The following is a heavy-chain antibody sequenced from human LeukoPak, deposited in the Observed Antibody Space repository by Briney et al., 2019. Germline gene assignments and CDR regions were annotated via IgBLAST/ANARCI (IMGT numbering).Heavy chain of an antibody. CDR1: GFTFSLYA. J-gene: IGHJ4*02. Sequence: GGSLRLSCAASGFTFSLYAMNWVRQAPGKGLEWVSYINSGSSDKHYTESVSGRFTISRDNAKKTLYLQMNSLRAEDTAVYFCARDTYEPGLIDFWGQGTLVSVSS. CDR2: INSGSSDK. D-gene: IGHD3-3*01. V-gene: IGHV3-21*05. CDR3: ARDTYEPGLIDF.